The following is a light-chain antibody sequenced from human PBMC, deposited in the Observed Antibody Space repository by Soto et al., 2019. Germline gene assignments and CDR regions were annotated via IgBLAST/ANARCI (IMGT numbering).Light chain of an antibody. V-gene: IGKV3-15*01. J-gene: IGKJ1*01. Sequence: EIVMTQSPATLSVSPGERATLSCRASQSVSSNLAWYQHKPGQAPRLLIYGASTRATGIPARFSGSGSGTEFTPTITSLQSEDFAFYYCQQYNNWPRGTFGQGTKVEIK. CDR2: GAS. CDR1: QSVSSN. CDR3: QQYNNWPRGT.